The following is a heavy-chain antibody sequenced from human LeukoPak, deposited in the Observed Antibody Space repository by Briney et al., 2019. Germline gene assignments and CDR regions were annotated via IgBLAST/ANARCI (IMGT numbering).Heavy chain of an antibody. V-gene: IGHV1-2*02. CDR1: GYTFTRYY. J-gene: IGHJ5*02. CDR2: INPNSGGT. Sequence: GASVKVSCKASGYTFTRYYMHWVRQAPGQGLEWMGWINPNSGGTNYAQKFQGRVTMTRDTSISTAYMELSRLRSDDTAVYYCAREAPAELDTTVTIHKNNWFDPWGKGTLVTSPQ. D-gene: IGHD4-17*01. CDR3: AREAPAELDTTVTIHKNNWFDP.